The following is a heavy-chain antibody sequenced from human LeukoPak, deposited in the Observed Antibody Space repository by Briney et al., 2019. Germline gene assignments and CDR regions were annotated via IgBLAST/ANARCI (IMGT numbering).Heavy chain of an antibody. CDR1: GFTFNTDA. CDR3: ARGPLEDTIMITFGGVIVGPFDP. Sequence: GGSLRLSCAASGFTFNTDAMSWVRQAPGKGLEWVSTISGSGGSTYYADSVKGRFTISRDNAKNSLYLQMNSLRAEDTAVYYCARGPLEDTIMITFGGVIVGPFDPWGQGTLVTVSS. D-gene: IGHD3-16*02. J-gene: IGHJ5*02. V-gene: IGHV3-23*01. CDR2: ISGSGGST.